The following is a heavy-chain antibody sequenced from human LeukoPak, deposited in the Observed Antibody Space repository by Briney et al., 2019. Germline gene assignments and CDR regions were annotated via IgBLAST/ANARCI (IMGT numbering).Heavy chain of an antibody. V-gene: IGHV4-38-2*02. CDR2: IYHSGSP. D-gene: IGHD2-21*02. CDR3: ARDQAYCGGDCYFDF. CDR1: DYSLTSAYY. Sequence: SETPSLTSAVSDYSLTSAYYWAWIRQPPGKGLEWIGSIYHSGSPDYTPSLKSRVTISVDTSKNQFSLKLRSVTAADTAVYYCARDQAYCGGDCYFDFWGQGTLVTVSS. J-gene: IGHJ4*02.